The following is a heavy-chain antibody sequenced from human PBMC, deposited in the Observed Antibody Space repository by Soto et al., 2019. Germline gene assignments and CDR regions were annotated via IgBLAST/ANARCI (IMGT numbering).Heavy chain of an antibody. D-gene: IGHD3-10*01. CDR1: GGSISSSNW. V-gene: IGHV4-4*02. J-gene: IGHJ4*02. CDR2: IYHSGST. Sequence: QVQLQESGPGLVKPSGTLSLTCAVSGGSISSSNWWSWVLQPPGKGLEWIGKIYHSGSTNYNPSLKSRVTISVDKSKNQFSLKLSSVTAADTAVYYCARVSMVRGTIIRYFDYWGQGTLVTVSS. CDR3: ARVSMVRGTIIRYFDY.